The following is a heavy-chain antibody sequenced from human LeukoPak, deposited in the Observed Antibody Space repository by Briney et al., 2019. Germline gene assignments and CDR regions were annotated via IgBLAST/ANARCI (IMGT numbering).Heavy chain of an antibody. D-gene: IGHD2-21*01. J-gene: IGHJ3*02. Sequence: GGSLRLSCAASGFTFRSYSMSWVRQAPGKGLGWVSDISSSSSSIYYADSVKGRFTISRDNAKNSLDLQMNNLRAEDTAVYYCARDSLWAFDIWGQGTMVTVSS. CDR3: ARDSLWAFDI. CDR2: ISSSSSSI. V-gene: IGHV3-48*01. CDR1: GFTFRSYS.